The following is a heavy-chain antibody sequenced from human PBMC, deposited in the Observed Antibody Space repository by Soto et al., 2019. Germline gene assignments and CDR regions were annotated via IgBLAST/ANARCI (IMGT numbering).Heavy chain of an antibody. CDR3: AKEGGLSGSYYISSSYYFDY. J-gene: IGHJ4*02. CDR2: ISYDGSNT. D-gene: IGHD1-26*01. CDR1: GFTFSSYG. V-gene: IGHV3-30*18. Sequence: QVQLVESGGGVVQPGRSLRLSCVASGFTFSSYGMHWVRQAPGKGLEWVAIISYDGSNTYYADSVKGRFTISRDNSTLYLQMNSLRAEDTSVYYCAKEGGLSGSYYISSSYYFDYWGQGTLVRLL.